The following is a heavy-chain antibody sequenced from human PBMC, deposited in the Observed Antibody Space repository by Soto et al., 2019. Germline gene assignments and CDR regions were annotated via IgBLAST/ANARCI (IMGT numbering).Heavy chain of an antibody. V-gene: IGHV1-69*06. CDR2: IIPIFGTA. J-gene: IGHJ5*02. D-gene: IGHD3-3*01. Sequence: SVKVSCKASGGTFSSYAISWVRQAPGQGLEWMGGIIPIFGTANYAQRFQGRVTITADKSTSTAYMELSSLRSEDTAVYYCAREGLSNYDFWSGYFLFDPWGQGTLVTVSS. CDR3: AREGLSNYDFWSGYFLFDP. CDR1: GGTFSSYA.